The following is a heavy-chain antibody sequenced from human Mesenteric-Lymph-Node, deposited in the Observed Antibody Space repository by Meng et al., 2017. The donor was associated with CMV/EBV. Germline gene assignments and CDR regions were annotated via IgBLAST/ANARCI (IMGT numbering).Heavy chain of an antibody. D-gene: IGHD3-22*01. CDR2: IKSKTDGGTT. V-gene: IGHV3-15*01. J-gene: IGHJ3*02. Sequence: WVRQAPGKGLEWVGRIKSKTDGGTTDYAAPVKGRFTISRDDSKNTLYLQMNSLKTEDTAMYYCATVGIKEDYYDSSGYYWGDRVFDIWGQGTMVTVSS. CDR3: ATVGIKEDYYDSSGYYWGDRVFDI.